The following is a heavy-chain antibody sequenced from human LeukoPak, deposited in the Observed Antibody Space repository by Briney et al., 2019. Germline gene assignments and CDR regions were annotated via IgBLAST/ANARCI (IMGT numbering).Heavy chain of an antibody. J-gene: IGHJ4*02. CDR3: NTALGYCSGDPCPPGDY. V-gene: IGHV3-15*01. Sequence: PGRSLRLSCAASGFPFINAWMGWVRQAPGKGLEWVGLIKSKTGGGTTDYAASLKGRFTISRDDSKNTLYLQMNSLKTEDTAVYYCNTALGYCSGDPCPPGDYWGQGTLVTVSS. CDR2: IKSKTGGGTT. D-gene: IGHD2-15*01. CDR1: GFPFINAW.